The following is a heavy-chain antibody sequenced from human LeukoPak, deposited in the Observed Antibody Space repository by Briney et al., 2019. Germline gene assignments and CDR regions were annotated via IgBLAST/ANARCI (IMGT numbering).Heavy chain of an antibody. J-gene: IGHJ3*01. CDR2: ISGSGGST. Sequence: PGGSLRLSCAASGFTFSSYAMSWVRQAPGKGLEWVSAISGSGGSTYYADSVKGRFTISRDNSKNTLYLQMDSLRAEGTAVYYCAKVNQIFGYPFWGQGTMVTVSS. CDR1: GFTFSSYA. CDR3: AKVNQIFGYPF. V-gene: IGHV3-23*01. D-gene: IGHD3-3*01.